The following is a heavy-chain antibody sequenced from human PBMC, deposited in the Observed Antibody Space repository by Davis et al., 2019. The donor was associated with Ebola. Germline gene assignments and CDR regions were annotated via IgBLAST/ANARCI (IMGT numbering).Heavy chain of an antibody. CDR2: TYYTSKWYN. J-gene: IGHJ3*02. V-gene: IGHV6-1*01. CDR3: ARGWLRTGLDI. D-gene: IGHD5-24*01. CDR1: GDSVSGSGGA. Sequence: HSQTLSLTCAISGDSVSGSGGAWNWVRQSPSRGLEWLGRTYYTSKWYNHYASSVKSRTTINPDTSKNQFSLQLNSVTPEDTAVYYCARGWLRTGLDIWGQGTMVIVSS.